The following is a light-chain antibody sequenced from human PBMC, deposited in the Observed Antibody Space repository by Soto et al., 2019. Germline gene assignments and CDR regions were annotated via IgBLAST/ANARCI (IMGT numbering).Light chain of an antibody. V-gene: IGLV2-18*02. CDR3: CSWTSSSTYV. CDR1: SSDVGSYDR. CDR2: EVS. J-gene: IGLJ1*01. Sequence: QSALTQPPSVSGSPGQSVAISCTGTSSDVGSYDRVSWYQQPPGTAPKLIISEVSNRPSGVPDRFSGSKSGNTASLTISGLQAEDEADYYCCSWTSSSTYVFGTGTKVTV.